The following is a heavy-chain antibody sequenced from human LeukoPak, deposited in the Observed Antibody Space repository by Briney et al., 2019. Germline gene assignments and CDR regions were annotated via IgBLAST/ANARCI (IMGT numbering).Heavy chain of an antibody. D-gene: IGHD4-17*01. CDR2: VSGNNGNR. CDR1: GYKFNTYD. J-gene: IGHJ5*02. V-gene: IGHV1-18*01. Sequence: ASVKVPCKASGYKFNTYDITWVRQAPGQGLEWMGWVSGNNGNRKYAQKFQGRVTMTTDTSTSTANMELRSLRSDDTAVYYCARVTTVTRSPWSWGPKKIGQEVNWFDPWGQGTLVIVSS. CDR3: ARVTTVTRSPWSWGPKKIGQEVNWFDP.